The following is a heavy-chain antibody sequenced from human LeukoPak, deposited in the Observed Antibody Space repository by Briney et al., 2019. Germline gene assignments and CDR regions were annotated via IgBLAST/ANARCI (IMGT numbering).Heavy chain of an antibody. CDR2: IVPIFGSA. V-gene: IGHV1-69*13. CDR1: RYTFTSYG. D-gene: IGHD1-26*01. CDR3: ARVGGNGNYIERHFDY. J-gene: IGHJ4*02. Sequence: SVKVSCKASRYTFTSYGISWVRQAPGQWVEWMGGIVPIFGSANYAQKLQGRVTITADESTSTAYMELSKLRSEDTAVYYCARVGGNGNYIERHFDYWGQGTLVTVSS.